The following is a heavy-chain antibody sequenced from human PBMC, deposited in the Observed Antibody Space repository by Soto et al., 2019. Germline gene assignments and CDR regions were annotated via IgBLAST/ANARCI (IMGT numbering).Heavy chain of an antibody. V-gene: IGHV1-18*01. D-gene: IGHD1-1*01. CDR1: GYAFTTYG. J-gene: IGHJ4*02. CDR2: ISAHNGNT. CDR3: ARGRYGDY. Sequence: QVHLVQSGAEVKKTGASVKVSCKGSGYAFTTYGITWVRQAPGQGLEWMGWISAHNGNTNYAHKLQGRVTVTRDTSTSTAYMELRSLRSDDTAVYYCARGRYGDYCGQGALVTVSS.